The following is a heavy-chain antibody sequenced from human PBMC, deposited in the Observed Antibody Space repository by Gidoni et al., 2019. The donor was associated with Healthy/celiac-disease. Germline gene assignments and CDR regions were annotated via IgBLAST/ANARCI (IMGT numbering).Heavy chain of an antibody. CDR3: ATHYLGESTFDY. CDR2: SSSSSSYI. CDR1: GFTFSSYR. Sequence: EVQLVESGGGLVKPGGSLRLSCAASGFTFSSYRMNWVRQSPGKGLEWVASSSSSSSYIYYADSVKGRFTISRDNAKNSLYLQMNSLRAEDTAVYYCATHYLGESTFDYWGQGTLVTVSS. V-gene: IGHV3-21*01. D-gene: IGHD3-10*01. J-gene: IGHJ4*02.